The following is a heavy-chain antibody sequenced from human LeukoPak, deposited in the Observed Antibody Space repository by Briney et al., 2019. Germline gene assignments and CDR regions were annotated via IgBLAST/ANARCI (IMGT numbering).Heavy chain of an antibody. CDR3: TTGAYDSSGYYQYY. J-gene: IGHJ4*02. D-gene: IGHD3-22*01. V-gene: IGHV3-15*01. CDR2: IKSKTDGGTT. CDR1: GFTFSNAW. Sequence: PGGSLRLSCAASGFTFSNAWMSWVRQAPGKGLEWVGRIKSKTDGGTTDYAAPVKGRFTISRDDSKNTLYLQMNSLKTEDTAVYYCTTGAYDSSGYYQYYWGQGTLVTVSS.